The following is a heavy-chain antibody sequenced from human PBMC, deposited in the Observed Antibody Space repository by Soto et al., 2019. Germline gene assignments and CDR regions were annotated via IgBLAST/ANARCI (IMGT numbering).Heavy chain of an antibody. V-gene: IGHV1-46*01. Sequence: QVQLVQSGAEVKKPGASVKVSCKASGYTFTSYYMHWVRQAPGQGLEWMGIINPSGGSTSYEQKFQGRVTMTRDTSKSTVYMELSSLRSEDTAVYYCARDNERFLEWGYYYYYGMDVWGQGTTVTVSS. J-gene: IGHJ6*02. CDR3: ARDNERFLEWGYYYYYGMDV. CDR1: GYTFTSYY. D-gene: IGHD3-3*01. CDR2: INPSGGST.